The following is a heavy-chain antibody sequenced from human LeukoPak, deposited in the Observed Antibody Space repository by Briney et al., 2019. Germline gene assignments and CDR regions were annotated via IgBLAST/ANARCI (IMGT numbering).Heavy chain of an antibody. J-gene: IGHJ4*02. CDR2: ISSSSSTI. CDR1: GFTFSSYS. CDR3: ARRSSSSGNDY. V-gene: IGHV3-48*01. Sequence: GGSLRLSCAASGFTFSSYSMNWVRQAPGKGLEWVSYISSSSSTIYYADSAKGRFTISRDNAKNSLYLQMNSLRAEDTAVYYCARRSSSSGNDYWGQGTLVTVSS. D-gene: IGHD6-6*01.